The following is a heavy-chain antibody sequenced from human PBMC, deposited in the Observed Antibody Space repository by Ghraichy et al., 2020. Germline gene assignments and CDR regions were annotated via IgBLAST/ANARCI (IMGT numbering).Heavy chain of an antibody. CDR3: ARGNILTGDLDY. Sequence: SETLSLTCTVSGGSISSGGYYWSWIRQHPGKGLEWIGYIYYSGSTYYNPSLKSRVTISVDTSKNQFSLKLSSVTAADTAVYYCARGNILTGDLDYWGQGTLVTVSS. CDR1: GGSISSGGYY. D-gene: IGHD3-9*01. CDR2: IYYSGST. V-gene: IGHV4-31*03. J-gene: IGHJ4*02.